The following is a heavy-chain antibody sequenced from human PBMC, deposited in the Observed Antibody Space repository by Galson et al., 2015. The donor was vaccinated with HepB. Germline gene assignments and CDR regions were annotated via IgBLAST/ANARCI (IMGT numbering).Heavy chain of an antibody. D-gene: IGHD1-26*01. V-gene: IGHV1-18*04. CDR1: GYTFTSYG. Sequence: SVKVSCKASGYTFTSYGISWVRQAPGQGLEWMGWISAYNGNTNYAQKLQGRVTMTTDTSTSTAYMELRSLRSDDTAVYYCARVRGATPFHAFDIWGQGTMVTVSS. CDR2: ISAYNGNT. CDR3: ARVRGATPFHAFDI. J-gene: IGHJ3*02.